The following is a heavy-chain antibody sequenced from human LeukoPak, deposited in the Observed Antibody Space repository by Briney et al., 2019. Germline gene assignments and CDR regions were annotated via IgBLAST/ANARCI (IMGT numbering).Heavy chain of an antibody. D-gene: IGHD3-10*01. CDR1: GFTFSSYS. CDR2: ISSSSSNI. Sequence: GGSLRLSCAASGFTFSSYSMNWVRQAPGKGLEWVSCISSSSSNIYYADSVKGRFTISRDNAKNSLYLQMNSLRAEDTAVYYCARGPDPYGSGSYRLFDHWGQGTLVTVSS. CDR3: ARGPDPYGSGSYRLFDH. V-gene: IGHV3-21*01. J-gene: IGHJ5*02.